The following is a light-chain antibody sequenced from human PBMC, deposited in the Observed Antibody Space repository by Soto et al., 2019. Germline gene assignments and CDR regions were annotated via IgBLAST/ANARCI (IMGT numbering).Light chain of an antibody. CDR1: SSNVGGNY. CDR3: GTWDISLDTVV. Sequence: QSVLTQPPSVSAAPGQKATISCSGSSSNVGGNYVSWYQVLPQKAPKLLIYDNHKRHSGIPDRFSGSKSGTSATLGITDLQTGDEAEYYCGTWDISLDTVVFGGGTRSPS. J-gene: IGLJ2*01. V-gene: IGLV1-51*01. CDR2: DNH.